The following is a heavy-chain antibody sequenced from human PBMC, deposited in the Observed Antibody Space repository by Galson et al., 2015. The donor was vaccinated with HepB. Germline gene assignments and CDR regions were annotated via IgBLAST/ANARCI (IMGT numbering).Heavy chain of an antibody. D-gene: IGHD1-1*01. CDR1: GFTLRSYT. CDR2: ISYDGTNK. CDR3: AVNMRRGTSNY. J-gene: IGHJ4*02. V-gene: IGHV3-30*04. Sequence: SLRLSCAASGFTLRSYTVYRVRQAPGKGLEWVASISYDGTNKYYTDSVKGRFTISRDNSKNTVYLQMDSLSAEDTAQYYCAVNMRRGTSNYWGQGTLVTVSS.